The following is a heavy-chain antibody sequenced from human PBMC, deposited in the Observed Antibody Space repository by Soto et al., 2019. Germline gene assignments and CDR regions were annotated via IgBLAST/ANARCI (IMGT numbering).Heavy chain of an antibody. D-gene: IGHD2-15*01. J-gene: IGHJ4*02. CDR2: IYYRGNA. CDR1: GGSISSDSYY. CDR3: ARQLGYCSGNSCFEIDY. V-gene: IGHV4-31*03. Sequence: SETLSLTCTVSGGSISSDSYYWTWIRQYPGKGLEWIGYIYYRGNAYYNPSLKSRVTISVDTSKNQFSLKLSSVTAADTAVYYCARQLGYCSGNSCFEIDYWGEGTLVTVSS.